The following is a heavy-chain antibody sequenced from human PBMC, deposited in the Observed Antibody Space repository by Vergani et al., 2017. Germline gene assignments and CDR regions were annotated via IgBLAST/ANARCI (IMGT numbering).Heavy chain of an antibody. CDR3: ARGGDYDILTGYYLPLDY. CDR2: IYYSGST. D-gene: IGHD3-9*01. CDR1: GGSISSYY. Sequence: QVQLQESGPGLVKPSETLSLTCTVSGGSISSYYWSWIRQPPGKGLEWIGYIYYSGSTNYNPSLKSRVTISVDTSKNQFSLKLSSVTAADTAVYYCARGGDYDILTGYYLPLDYWGQGTLVTVSS. J-gene: IGHJ4*02. V-gene: IGHV4-59*01.